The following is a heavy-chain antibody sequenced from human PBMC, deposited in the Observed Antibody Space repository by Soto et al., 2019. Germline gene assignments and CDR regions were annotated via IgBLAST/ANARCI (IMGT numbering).Heavy chain of an antibody. J-gene: IGHJ6*02. V-gene: IGHV1-69*12. Sequence: QVQLVQSGAEVKKPGSSVKDSCKASGGTFSSYAISWVRQAPGQGLEWMGGIIPIIGTANYAQKFQGRVTITADESTSTAYIELSRLRSAATAVYYCARHVPAAGYYGGMDVWGQGTTVTVSS. CDR2: IIPIIGTA. D-gene: IGHD2-2*01. CDR1: GGTFSSYA. CDR3: ARHVPAAGYYGGMDV.